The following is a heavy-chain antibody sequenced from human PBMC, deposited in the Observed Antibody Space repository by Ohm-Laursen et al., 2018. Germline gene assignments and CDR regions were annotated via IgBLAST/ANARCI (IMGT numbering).Heavy chain of an antibody. Sequence: SLRLSCTASGFSFSDYFMSWIRQAPGKGLEWVAVIWYDGSNKYYADSVKGRFTISRDNSKNTLYLQMNSLRAEDTAVYYCARGEDLIDYWGQGTLVTVSS. V-gene: IGHV3-33*08. CDR2: IWYDGSNK. J-gene: IGHJ4*02. D-gene: IGHD2-15*01. CDR1: GFSFSDYF. CDR3: ARGEDLIDY.